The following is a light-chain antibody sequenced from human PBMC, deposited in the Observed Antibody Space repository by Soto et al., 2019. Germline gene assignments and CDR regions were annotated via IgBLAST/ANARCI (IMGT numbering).Light chain of an antibody. CDR3: QQYNNWPPIT. V-gene: IGKV3-15*01. CDR2: GAF. Sequence: DIVLTQSPGTLSLSPGAIVTLSCRASQSVSSNLAWYQQKPGQAPSLLIYGAFTRATGIPARFSGSGSGTEFTLTISSLQSEDFGVYYCQQYNNWPPITFGQGTRLEIK. CDR1: QSVSSN. J-gene: IGKJ5*01.